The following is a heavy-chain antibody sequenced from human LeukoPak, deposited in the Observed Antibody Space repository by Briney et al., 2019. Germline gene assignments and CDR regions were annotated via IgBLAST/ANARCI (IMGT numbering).Heavy chain of an antibody. CDR2: IYTSGST. Sequence: TSETLSLTCTVSGGSISSANYYWSWIRQPAGKGLEWIGRIYTSGSTNYNPSLRSRVTISVDTSKNQFSLKLRSVTAADTAVYYCARGDGYPNGIWGQGTMVTVSS. J-gene: IGHJ3*02. D-gene: IGHD5-24*01. CDR1: GGSISSANYY. V-gene: IGHV4-61*02. CDR3: ARGDGYPNGI.